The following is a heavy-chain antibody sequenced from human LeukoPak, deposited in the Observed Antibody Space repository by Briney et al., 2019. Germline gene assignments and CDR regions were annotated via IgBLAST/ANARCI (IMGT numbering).Heavy chain of an antibody. V-gene: IGHV1-69*13. CDR2: IIPIFCTA. J-gene: IGHJ4*02. D-gene: IGHD3-22*01. CDR1: GGTFSSYA. CDR3: ARVEGDYYYDSSGSLDY. Sequence: SVKVSCKASGGTFSSYAISWVRQAPGQGREWMGGIIPIFCTANYAQKFQGRVTITPDESTSTAYMELSSLRSEDTAVYYCARVEGDYYYDSSGSLDYWGQGTLVTVSS.